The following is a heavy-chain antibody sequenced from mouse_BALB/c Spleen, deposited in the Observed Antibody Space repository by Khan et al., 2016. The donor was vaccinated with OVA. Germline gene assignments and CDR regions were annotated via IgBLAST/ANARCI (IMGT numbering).Heavy chain of an antibody. J-gene: IGHJ2*01. D-gene: IGHD1-2*01. V-gene: IGHV3-2*02. CDR2: ISYSGST. CDR3: ARTARIKY. Sequence: EVQLLESGPGLVKPSQSLSLTCTATGYSITSGYVWNWIRHFPGNKLEWMGYISYSGSTNYNPSFKSRISITRDTSKNQFFLQLNSVTTEDTATYYCARTARIKYWGQGTTLTVSS. CDR1: GYSITSGYV.